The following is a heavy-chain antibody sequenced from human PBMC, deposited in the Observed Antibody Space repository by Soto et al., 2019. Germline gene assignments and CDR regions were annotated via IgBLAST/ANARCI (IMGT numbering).Heavy chain of an antibody. CDR1: GGSFSGYY. CDR2: INHSGST. Sequence: QVQLQQWGAGLLKPSETLSLTCAVYGGSFSGYYWSWIRQPPGKGLEWIGEINHSGSTNYNPSLTRRVTISVDTSKNQFSLKLSSVTAADTAVYYCARGLRDRALGYWGQGTLVTVSS. J-gene: IGHJ4*02. CDR3: ARGLRDRALGY. V-gene: IGHV4-34*01.